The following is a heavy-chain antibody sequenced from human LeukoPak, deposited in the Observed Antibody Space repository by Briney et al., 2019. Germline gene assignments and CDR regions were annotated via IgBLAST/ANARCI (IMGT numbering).Heavy chain of an antibody. V-gene: IGHV2-70*11. CDR3: ARSRGSYYYYMDV. CDR2: IDWDDDK. J-gene: IGHJ6*03. Sequence: SGPALVIPTQTLTLTCTFSGFSLSTSGMCVSWIRQPPGKSLEWLARIDWDDDKYYSTSLKTRLTISKDTSKNQVVLTMTNMDPVDTATYYCARSRGSYYYYMDVWGKGTTVTVSS. D-gene: IGHD3-10*01. CDR1: GFSLSTSGMC.